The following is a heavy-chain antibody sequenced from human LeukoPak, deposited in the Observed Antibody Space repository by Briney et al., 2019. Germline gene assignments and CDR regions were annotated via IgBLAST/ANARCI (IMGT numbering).Heavy chain of an antibody. CDR2: IDPSDSYT. D-gene: IGHD2-2*02. V-gene: IGHV5-10-1*01. CDR3: AREGEYCSSTSCYNP. Sequence: GESLKISCKGSGYSFTNYWITWVRQMPGKGLEWMGGIDPSDSYTNYSPSFQGHVTISIDTSKNQFSLKLSSVTAADTAVYYCAREGEYCSSTSCYNPWGQGTLVTVSS. CDR1: GYSFTNYW. J-gene: IGHJ5*02.